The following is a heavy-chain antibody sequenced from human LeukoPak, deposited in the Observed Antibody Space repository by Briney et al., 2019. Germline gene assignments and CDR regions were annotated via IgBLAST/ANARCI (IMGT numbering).Heavy chain of an antibody. J-gene: IGHJ4*02. D-gene: IGHD3-9*01. Sequence: SETLSLTGTVPGVSISSTTLYWGWVRQSPGKGLEWIATIYYSGTTYYNPSLKSRVTISVDTSKNQFSLKLTSVTAADTAIYYCAGAPAGGSDWLSPFDYWGQGTLVTVSS. CDR2: IYYSGTT. CDR1: GVSISSTTLY. V-gene: IGHV4-39*01. CDR3: AGAPAGGSDWLSPFDY.